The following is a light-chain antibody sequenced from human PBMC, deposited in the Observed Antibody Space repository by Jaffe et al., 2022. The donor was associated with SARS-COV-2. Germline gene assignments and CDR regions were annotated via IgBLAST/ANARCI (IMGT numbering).Light chain of an antibody. CDR1: SSDVGFYHY. V-gene: IGLV2-14*01. Sequence: QSALTQPASVSGSPGQSITISCTGTSSDVGFYHYVSWYQQHPGKAPKLMIYEVSNRPSGVPDRFSGSKSGNTASLTISGLQAEDEADYYCSSYTGTTTTLMVFGGGTKLTVL. CDR3: SSYTGTTTTLMV. CDR2: EVS. J-gene: IGLJ2*01.